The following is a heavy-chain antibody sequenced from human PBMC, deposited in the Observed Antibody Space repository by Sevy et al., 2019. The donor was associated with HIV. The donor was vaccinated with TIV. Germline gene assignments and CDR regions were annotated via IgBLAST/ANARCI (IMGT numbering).Heavy chain of an antibody. CDR1: GFRFGSQA. CDR3: AKDVPDQSWYDDFWSGSPCFDY. Sequence: GGSLRLSCVGSGFRFGSQAMSWVRQAPGKGLEWVSGMSGRGDSRGYAHSVKGRFTSSRDNSKNTVYLQMNSRTAEDTALYYCAKDVPDQSWYDDFWSGSPCFDYWGRGILVTVSS. CDR2: MSGRGDSR. V-gene: IGHV3-23*01. D-gene: IGHD3-3*01. J-gene: IGHJ4*01.